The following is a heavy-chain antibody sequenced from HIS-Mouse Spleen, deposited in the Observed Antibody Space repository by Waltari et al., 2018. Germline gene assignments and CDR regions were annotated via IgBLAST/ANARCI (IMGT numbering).Heavy chain of an antibody. J-gene: IGHJ3*02. CDR2: INPNSGGT. Sequence: QVQLVQSGAEVKKPGASVKVSCKASGYTFTGDYMHWVRQAPGQGLEWMGWINPNSGGTNYAQKVQGRVTMTRDTSISTAYMELSRLRSDDTAVYYCARDPTLDAFDIWGQGTMVTVSS. CDR3: ARDPTLDAFDI. V-gene: IGHV1-2*02. CDR1: GYTFTGDY.